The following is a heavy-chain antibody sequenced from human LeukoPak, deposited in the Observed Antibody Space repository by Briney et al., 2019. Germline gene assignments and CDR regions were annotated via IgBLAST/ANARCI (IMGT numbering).Heavy chain of an antibody. J-gene: IGHJ4*02. CDR1: GFTFSSHG. V-gene: IGHV3-30*18. CDR2: ISYDGSNK. CDR3: AKERYGGNLGNYFDY. Sequence: GGSLRLSCAASGFTFSSHGMHWVRQAPGKGLEWVAVISYDGSNKYYADSVKGRFTISRDNSKNTLYLQMNSLRAEDTAVYYCAKERYGGNLGNYFDYWGQGTLVTVSS. D-gene: IGHD4-23*01.